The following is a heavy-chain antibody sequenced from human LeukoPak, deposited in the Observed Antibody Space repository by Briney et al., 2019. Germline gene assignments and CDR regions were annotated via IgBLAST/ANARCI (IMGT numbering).Heavy chain of an antibody. D-gene: IGHD3-10*01. CDR1: GFTFSSYA. J-gene: IGHJ4*02. V-gene: IGHV3-64D*09. CDR3: VKGRITMLRGVFDY. CDR2: ISSNGGST. Sequence: GGSLRLSCSASGFTFSSYAMHWVRQAPGKGLEYVSAISSNGGSTYYADSVKGRFTISRDNSKNTLYLQMSSLRAEDTAVYYRVKGRITMLRGVFDYWGQETLVTVSS.